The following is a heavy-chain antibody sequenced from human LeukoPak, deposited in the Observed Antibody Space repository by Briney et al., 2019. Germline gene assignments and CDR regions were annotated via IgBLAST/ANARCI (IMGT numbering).Heavy chain of an antibody. V-gene: IGHV1-2*02. J-gene: IGHJ3*02. CDR3: ARPRYCSSTSCSNAFDI. Sequence: ASVKVSCKASGYTFTGYYMHWVRQAPGQGLEWMGWINPNSGGTNYAQKFQGRVTMTRDTSISTAYMELSRLGSDDTAVYYCARPRYCSSTSCSNAFDIWGQGTMVTVSS. D-gene: IGHD2-2*01. CDR1: GYTFTGYY. CDR2: INPNSGGT.